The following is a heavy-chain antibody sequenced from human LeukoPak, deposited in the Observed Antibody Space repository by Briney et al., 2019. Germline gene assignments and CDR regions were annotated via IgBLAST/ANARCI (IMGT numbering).Heavy chain of an antibody. Sequence: KPGGSLRLSCAASGFTFSDYYMSWIRQAPGKGLEWVSYISSSGSTIYYADSVKGRFTISRDNAKNSLYLQMNSLRAEDTAVYYCARDRYSSTSCYIGYVYYYGMDVWGQGTTVTVSS. CDR3: ARDRYSSTSCYIGYVYYYGMDV. D-gene: IGHD2-2*02. CDR2: ISSSGSTI. CDR1: GFTFSDYY. J-gene: IGHJ6*02. V-gene: IGHV3-11*01.